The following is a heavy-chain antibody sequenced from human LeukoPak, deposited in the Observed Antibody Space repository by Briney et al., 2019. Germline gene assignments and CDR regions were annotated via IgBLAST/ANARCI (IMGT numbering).Heavy chain of an antibody. J-gene: IGHJ4*02. V-gene: IGHV3-30*03. D-gene: IGHD3-9*01. CDR2: ISYDGSNK. Sequence: GGSLRLSCAASGFTFSSYGMHWVRQAPGKGLEWVAVISYDGSNKYYADSVKGRFTISRDNAKNSLYLQMNSLRAEDTAVYYCARDQETGYSWGQGTLVTVSS. CDR3: ARDQETGYS. CDR1: GFTFSSYG.